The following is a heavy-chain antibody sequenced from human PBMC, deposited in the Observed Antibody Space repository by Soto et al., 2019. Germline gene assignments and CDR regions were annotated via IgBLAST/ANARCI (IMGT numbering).Heavy chain of an antibody. Sequence: PSETLSLTCTVSGGSISSYYWSWIRQPPGKGLEWIGYIYYSGSTNYNPSLKSRVTISVDTSKNQFSLKLSSVTAADTAVYYCARYGSGPSFDYWGQGTLVTVSS. J-gene: IGHJ4*02. D-gene: IGHD3-10*01. CDR3: ARYGSGPSFDY. CDR2: IYYSGST. CDR1: GGSISSYY. V-gene: IGHV4-59*01.